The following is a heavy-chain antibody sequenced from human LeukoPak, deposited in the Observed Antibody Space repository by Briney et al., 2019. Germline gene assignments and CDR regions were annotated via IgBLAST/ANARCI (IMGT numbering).Heavy chain of an antibody. CDR1: GGSIRNFY. CDR2: IYYSGST. Sequence: PSKTLSLTCTLSGGSIRNFYWSWIRQPPGKGLEWIGYIYYSGSTNYNPSLKSRVTISVDTSSNQFSLKLNSVTAADTAVYYCPRRAYGSGSFNRYHFDYWGQGTLVAVSS. D-gene: IGHD3-10*01. J-gene: IGHJ4*02. CDR3: PRRAYGSGSFNRYHFDY. V-gene: IGHV4-59*08.